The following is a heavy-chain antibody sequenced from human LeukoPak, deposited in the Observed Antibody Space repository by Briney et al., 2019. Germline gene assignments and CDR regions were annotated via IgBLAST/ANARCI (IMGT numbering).Heavy chain of an antibody. V-gene: IGHV1-46*01. J-gene: IGHJ4*02. Sequence: ASVTVSCKASGYTFTSYDINWVRQATGQGLEWMGIINPSGGSTSYAQKFQGRVTMTRDTSTSTVYMELSSLRSEDTAVYYCARVRSSGWYFFWGGHFDYWGQGTLVTVSS. D-gene: IGHD6-19*01. CDR1: GYTFTSYD. CDR3: ARVRSSGWYFFWGGHFDY. CDR2: INPSGGST.